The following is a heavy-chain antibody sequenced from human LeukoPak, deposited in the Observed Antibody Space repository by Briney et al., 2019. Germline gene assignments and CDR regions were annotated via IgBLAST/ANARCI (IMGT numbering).Heavy chain of an antibody. CDR2: ISWNSGSI. Sequence: GRSLRLSCAASGFTFDDYAMHWVRQAPGKGLEWVSGISWNSGSIGYVDSVKGRFTISRDNAKNSLYLQMNSLRAEDTALYYCAKDRTYGSGSYFGYFDYWGQGTLVTVSS. CDR1: GFTFDDYA. J-gene: IGHJ4*02. CDR3: AKDRTYGSGSYFGYFDY. V-gene: IGHV3-9*01. D-gene: IGHD3-10*01.